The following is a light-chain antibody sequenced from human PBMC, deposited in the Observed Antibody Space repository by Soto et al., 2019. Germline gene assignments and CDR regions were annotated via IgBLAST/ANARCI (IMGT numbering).Light chain of an antibody. V-gene: IGKV1-39*01. CDR1: QSISSY. CDR3: QQSYSTPIT. CDR2: AAF. Sequence: DSQMTQYPSSLTASVVDRVTITCRTSQSISSYLNWYQQIPGKAPKLLIYAAFSLQSVVPSRFSGSGSGTDFTLTISSLQPEDFATYYCQQSYSTPITVGQETRLETK. J-gene: IGKJ5*01.